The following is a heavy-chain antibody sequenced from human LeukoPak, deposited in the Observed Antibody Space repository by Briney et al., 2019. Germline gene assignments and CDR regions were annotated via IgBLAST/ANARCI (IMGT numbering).Heavy chain of an antibody. D-gene: IGHD3-3*01. CDR1: GASISSYY. Sequence: SETLSLTCTVSGASISSYYWSWIRQPAAKGLEWIGRIYTSGSTNYNPSLKSRVTMSVDTSKNQFSLKLSSVTAADTAVYYCARGPGSGYPYYFDYWGQGTLVTVSS. J-gene: IGHJ4*02. V-gene: IGHV4-4*07. CDR3: ARGPGSGYPYYFDY. CDR2: IYTSGST.